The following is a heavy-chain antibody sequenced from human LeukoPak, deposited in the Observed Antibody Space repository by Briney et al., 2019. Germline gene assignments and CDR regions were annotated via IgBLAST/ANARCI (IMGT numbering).Heavy chain of an antibody. CDR2: IYYSGST. Sequence: SETLSLTCTVSGGSISSGDYYWSWIRQPPGKGLEWIGYIYYSGSTYYNPSLKSRVTISVDTSKNQFSLKLSSVTAADTAVYYCARDKLWFGEFKGFDPWGQGTLVTVSS. D-gene: IGHD3-10*01. J-gene: IGHJ5*02. CDR1: GGSISSGDYY. V-gene: IGHV4-30-4*08. CDR3: ARDKLWFGEFKGFDP.